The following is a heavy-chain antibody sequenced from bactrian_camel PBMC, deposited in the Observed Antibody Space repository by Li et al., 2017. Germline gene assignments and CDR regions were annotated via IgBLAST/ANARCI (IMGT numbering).Heavy chain of an antibody. V-gene: IGHV3S10*01. Sequence: QLVESGGGSVQIGGSLRLSCVASGYTDSNSCIGWVRQAPGKEREWVATIDTDGSTRYADSVKGRFTISQDSAKKTVYLQMNNLKPEDTGMYYCLADTFPMEYCPTQYSSFGSRGQGTQVTVS. CDR2: IDTDGST. D-gene: IGHD1*01. CDR3: LADTFPMEYCPTQYSSFGS. CDR1: GYTDSNSC. J-gene: IGHJ6*01.